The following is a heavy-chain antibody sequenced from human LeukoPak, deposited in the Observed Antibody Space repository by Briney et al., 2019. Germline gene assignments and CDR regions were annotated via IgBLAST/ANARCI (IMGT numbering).Heavy chain of an antibody. J-gene: IGHJ4*02. V-gene: IGHV3-64*01. Sequence: GGSLRLSCAASGFTFNTYGMHWVRQAPGKGLEYVSGIGPDGATTYYANSVKGRFTISRGNSKSMLYLQMGSLTADDMAVYYCARGAQLTDFWGQGTLVTVSS. D-gene: IGHD6-13*01. CDR2: IGPDGATT. CDR3: ARGAQLTDF. CDR1: GFTFNTYG.